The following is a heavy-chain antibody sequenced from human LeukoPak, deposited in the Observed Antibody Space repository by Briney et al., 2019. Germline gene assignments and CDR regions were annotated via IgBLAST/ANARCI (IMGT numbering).Heavy chain of an antibody. J-gene: IGHJ4*02. CDR1: GGSISPYY. CDR2: IYYTGTT. Sequence: SETLSLTCTVAGGSISPYYWSWIRQSPGKGLEWIGYIYYTGTTNYNPSLKSRVTMSVDTSKNQFSLKLSSVTAADTAVYYCARVSPIFCGGDCYNYFDYWGQGTLVTVSS. D-gene: IGHD2-21*02. V-gene: IGHV4-59*12. CDR3: ARVSPIFCGGDCYNYFDY.